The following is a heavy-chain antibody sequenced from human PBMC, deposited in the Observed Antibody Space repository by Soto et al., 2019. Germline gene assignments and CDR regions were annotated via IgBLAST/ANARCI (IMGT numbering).Heavy chain of an antibody. Sequence: EVQLVESGGGLVQPGGSLRLSCEGSGFTFSGHYMDWVRQAPGKGLEWLGRIRSKTNSYATAYAESVKGRFTISRDDSMNTAYLQMNSLKTEDTAVYFCTRQTDAVQWLVVPTDYNFDYWGQGTLVTVSS. CDR2: IRSKTNSYAT. CDR3: TRQTDAVQWLVVPTDYNFDY. D-gene: IGHD6-19*01. J-gene: IGHJ4*02. CDR1: GFTFSGHY. V-gene: IGHV3-73*01.